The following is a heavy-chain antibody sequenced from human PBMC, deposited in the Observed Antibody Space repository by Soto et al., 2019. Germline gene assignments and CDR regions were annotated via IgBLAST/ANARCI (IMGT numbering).Heavy chain of an antibody. CDR1: GYTFTGYY. D-gene: IGHD3-3*01. Sequence: ASAKVSCKASGYTFTGYYIHWVRQAPGQGLEWMGWINPNSGGTNYAQKFQGRVTMTRDTSISTAYMELSRLRSDDTAVYYCARDAIFGVVRPPYYGMDVWGQGTTVTVSS. V-gene: IGHV1-2*02. CDR2: INPNSGGT. J-gene: IGHJ6*02. CDR3: ARDAIFGVVRPPYYGMDV.